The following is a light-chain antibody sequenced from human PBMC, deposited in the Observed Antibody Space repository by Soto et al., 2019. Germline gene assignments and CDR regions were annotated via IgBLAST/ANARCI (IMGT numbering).Light chain of an antibody. J-gene: IGLJ1*01. CDR1: SSDVGNYNY. CDR2: EVS. CDR3: SSPSGGNPWI. V-gene: IGLV2-8*01. Sequence: QSALTQPPSASGSPGQSVTISCTGTSSDVGNYNYVSWYQQHPGKAPKLMIYEVSKRPSGVPDRFSGSKSGNTASLTVSGLHADDEPYYYCSSPSGGNPWIFGTGTKVTLL.